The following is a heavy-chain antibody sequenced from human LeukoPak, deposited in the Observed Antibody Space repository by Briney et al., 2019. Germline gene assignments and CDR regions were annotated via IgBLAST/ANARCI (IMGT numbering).Heavy chain of an antibody. CDR2: INSDGSTT. J-gene: IGHJ3*01. CDR3: AGVRAGANRAFDV. V-gene: IGHV3-74*01. CDR1: GFTFSSNW. Sequence: GGSLRLSCAASGFTFSSNWMHWVRQAPGKGLVWVSRINSDGSTTNYADSVKGRFTISRDNAKNTLWLQMNSLRADDTAVYYCAGVRAGANRAFDVWGQGTVVAVSS. D-gene: IGHD4/OR15-4a*01.